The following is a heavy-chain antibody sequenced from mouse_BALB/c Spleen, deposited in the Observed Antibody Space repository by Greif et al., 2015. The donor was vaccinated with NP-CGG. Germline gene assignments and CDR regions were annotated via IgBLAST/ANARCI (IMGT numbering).Heavy chain of an antibody. CDR1: GYTFTVYN. CDR2: INPNNGGT. CDR3: ARSSTMITSPMDY. Sequence: VQLQQSGPELVKPGASVKIPCKASGYTFTVYNMDWVKQSHGKSLEWIGDINPNNGGTIYNQKFKGKATLTVDKSSSTAYMELRSLTSEDTAVYYCARSSTMITSPMDYWGQGTSVTVSS. J-gene: IGHJ4*01. V-gene: IGHV1-18*01. D-gene: IGHD2-4*01.